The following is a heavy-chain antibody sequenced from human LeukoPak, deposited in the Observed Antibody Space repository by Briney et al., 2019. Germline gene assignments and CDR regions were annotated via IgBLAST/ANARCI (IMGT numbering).Heavy chain of an antibody. V-gene: IGHV3-21*01. J-gene: IGHJ6*02. CDR2: ISSSSSYI. CDR1: GFTFSSYS. Sequence: MAGGSLRLSCAASGFTFSSYSMNWVRQAPGKGLEWVSSISSSSSYIYYADPVKGRFTISRDNAKNSLYLQMNSLRAEDTAVYYCARDWATVTLPKNYYYGMDVWGQGTTVTVSS. D-gene: IGHD4-17*01. CDR3: ARDWATVTLPKNYYYGMDV.